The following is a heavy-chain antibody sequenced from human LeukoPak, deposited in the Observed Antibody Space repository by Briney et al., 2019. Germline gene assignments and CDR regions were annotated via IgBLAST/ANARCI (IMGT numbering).Heavy chain of an antibody. J-gene: IGHJ4*02. Sequence: SETPSLTCAVYGGSSSGYYCSWTRQPPRQGLEWIREITHSGRTNYNPSLKSRVTISGDNSKNPFSLQLSSVTAADTAVYYCARPIAGSRVWRSFDYWAQGTLVTVSS. CDR3: ARPIAGSRVWRSFDY. V-gene: IGHV4-34*01. D-gene: IGHD2-15*01. CDR2: ITHSGRT. CDR1: GGSSSGYY.